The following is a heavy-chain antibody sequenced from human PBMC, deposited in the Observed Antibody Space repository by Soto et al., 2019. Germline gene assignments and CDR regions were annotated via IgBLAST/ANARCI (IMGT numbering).Heavy chain of an antibody. Sequence: ASMKVSGKASGYTFTSYDINWVRQATGQGLGWMGWMNPNSGNTGYAQKFQGRVTMTRNTSISTAYMELSSLRSEDTAVYHCARGERSYYFDYWGQGTLVTVSS. D-gene: IGHD1-26*01. CDR3: ARGERSYYFDY. CDR1: GYTFTSYD. CDR2: MNPNSGNT. V-gene: IGHV1-8*01. J-gene: IGHJ4*02.